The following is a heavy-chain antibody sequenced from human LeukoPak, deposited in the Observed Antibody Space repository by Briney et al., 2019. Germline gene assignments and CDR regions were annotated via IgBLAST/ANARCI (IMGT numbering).Heavy chain of an antibody. CDR3: AKDRIGIAAAGYFDY. D-gene: IGHD6-13*01. Sequence: GGSLRLSCSASGFDFSGFAMGWVRQAPGKGLEWVSSISGSGGDTYYADSVEGRFTISRDNSRNTLYLQMNSLRAEDTAVYYCAKDRIGIAAAGYFDYWGQGTLVTVSS. V-gene: IGHV3-23*01. J-gene: IGHJ4*02. CDR2: ISGSGGDT. CDR1: GFDFSGFA.